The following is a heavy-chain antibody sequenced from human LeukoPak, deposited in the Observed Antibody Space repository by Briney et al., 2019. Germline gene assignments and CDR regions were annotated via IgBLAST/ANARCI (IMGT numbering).Heavy chain of an antibody. Sequence: GASVKVSCKASGYTFPANYMHWVRQAPGQGLEWMGWINPNSGGTNYAQKFQGRVTMTRDTSISTAYMELSRLRSDDTAVYYCARDGGYSYGITYYYYYGMDVWGQGTTVTVSS. CDR1: GYTFPANY. CDR2: INPNSGGT. V-gene: IGHV1-2*02. J-gene: IGHJ6*02. CDR3: ARDGGYSYGITYYYYYGMDV. D-gene: IGHD5-18*01.